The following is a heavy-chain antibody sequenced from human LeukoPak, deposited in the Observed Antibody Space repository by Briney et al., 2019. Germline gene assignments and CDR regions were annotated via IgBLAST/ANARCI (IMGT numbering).Heavy chain of an antibody. CDR2: IYYSGST. Sequence: SETLSLTCTVSGGSISSSSYYWGWVRQPPGKGLEWIGSIYYSGSTYYNPSLKSRVTISVDTSKNQFSLKLTSVTAADTAVYYCARHSSQRPYYDYIWGSYRNHDAFDICGQGTMVTVSS. CDR3: ARHSSQRPYYDYIWGSYRNHDAFDI. CDR1: GGSISSSSYY. D-gene: IGHD3-16*02. V-gene: IGHV4-39*01. J-gene: IGHJ3*02.